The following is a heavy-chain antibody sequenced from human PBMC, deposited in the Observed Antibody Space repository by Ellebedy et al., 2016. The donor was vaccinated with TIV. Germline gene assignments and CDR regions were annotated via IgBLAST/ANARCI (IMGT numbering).Heavy chain of an antibody. Sequence: GESLKISXAASGFTFSSYSMNWVRQAPGKGLEWVSSISSSSSYIYYADSVKGRFTISRDNAKNSLYLQMNSLRAEDTAVYYCARWASYPFDYWGQGTLVTVSS. V-gene: IGHV3-21*01. CDR1: GFTFSSYS. J-gene: IGHJ4*02. CDR2: ISSSSSYI. D-gene: IGHD3-10*01. CDR3: ARWASYPFDY.